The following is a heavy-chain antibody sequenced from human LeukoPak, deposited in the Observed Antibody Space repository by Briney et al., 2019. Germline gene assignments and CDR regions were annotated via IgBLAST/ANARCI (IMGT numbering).Heavy chain of an antibody. V-gene: IGHV1-18*01. Sequence: ASVKVSCKASGYTFTSYGISWVRQAPGQGLEWMGWISAYNGNTNYAQKLQGRVTMTTDTSTSTAYMELSSLRSEDTAVYYCATIGGLDSSGYYYDYWGQGTLVTVSS. CDR2: ISAYNGNT. D-gene: IGHD3-22*01. J-gene: IGHJ4*02. CDR3: ATIGGLDSSGYYYDY. CDR1: GYTFTSYG.